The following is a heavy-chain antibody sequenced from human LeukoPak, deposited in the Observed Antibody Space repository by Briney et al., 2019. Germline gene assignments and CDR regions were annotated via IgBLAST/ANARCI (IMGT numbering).Heavy chain of an antibody. Sequence: SETLSLXCTVSGGSISSYYWSWIRQPPGKGLEWIGYIYYSGSTNYNPSLKSRVTISVDTSKNQFSLKLSSVTAADTAVYYCARGGGLYCSSTSCSIDYWGQGTLVTVSS. CDR2: IYYSGST. CDR3: ARGGGLYCSSTSCSIDY. D-gene: IGHD2-2*01. V-gene: IGHV4-59*01. J-gene: IGHJ4*02. CDR1: GGSISSYY.